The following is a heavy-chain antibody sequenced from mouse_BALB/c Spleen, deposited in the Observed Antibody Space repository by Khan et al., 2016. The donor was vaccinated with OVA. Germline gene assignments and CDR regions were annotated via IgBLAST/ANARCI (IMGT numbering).Heavy chain of an antibody. CDR2: INTYTGES. D-gene: IGHD2-14*01. J-gene: IGHJ4*01. CDR1: GFTFKNYG. Sequence: QIQLVQSGPELKKPGETVQISCKASGFTFKNYGMNWVRQAPGKGLKWIGWINTYTGESTFTDDFKGRFAFSLEPSASTAYLQINSLKNEDTAAYCCARVGYSGAIDLWGQGTSGTVSS. V-gene: IGHV9-3-1*01. CDR3: ARVGYSGAIDL.